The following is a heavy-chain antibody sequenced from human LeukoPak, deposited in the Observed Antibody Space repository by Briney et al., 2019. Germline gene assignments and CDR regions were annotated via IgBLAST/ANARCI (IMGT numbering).Heavy chain of an antibody. Sequence: GASVKVSCKASGYTFTSYGISWVRQAPGQGLEWMGWISAYNGNTNYAQKLQGRVTMTIDTSTSTAYMELRSLRSDDTAVYYCARDHYYDSSGSEDYWGQGTLVTVSS. CDR2: ISAYNGNT. D-gene: IGHD3-22*01. CDR3: ARDHYYDSSGSEDY. V-gene: IGHV1-18*01. CDR1: GYTFTSYG. J-gene: IGHJ4*02.